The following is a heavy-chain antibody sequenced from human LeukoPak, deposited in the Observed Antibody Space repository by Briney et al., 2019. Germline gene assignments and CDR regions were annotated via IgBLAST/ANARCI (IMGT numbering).Heavy chain of an antibody. D-gene: IGHD1-1*01. CDR2: FDPEDGET. V-gene: IGHV1-24*01. CDR1: GCTLTELS. Sequence: ASVKVSCKVSGCTLTELSMHWVRQAPGKGLEWMGGFDPEDGETIYAQKFQGRVTMTEDTSTDTAYMELSSLRSEDTAVYYCATVVDNWNDFDYWGQGTLVTVSS. J-gene: IGHJ4*02. CDR3: ATVVDNWNDFDY.